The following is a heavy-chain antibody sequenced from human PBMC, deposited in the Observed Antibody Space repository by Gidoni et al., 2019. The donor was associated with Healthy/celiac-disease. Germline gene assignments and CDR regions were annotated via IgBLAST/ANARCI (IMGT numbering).Heavy chain of an antibody. V-gene: IGHV3-9*01. CDR3: AKDRGLAGRGEPFDI. CDR2: ISWNSGSI. J-gene: IGHJ3*02. CDR1: GFTFDDYA. D-gene: IGHD3-3*02. Sequence: EVQLVESGGGLVQPGRSLRLSCAASGFTFDDYAMHWVRQAPGKGLEWVSDISWNSGSIGYADSVNGRFTISRDNAKNSLYLQMNSLRAEDTALYYCAKDRGLAGRGEPFDIWGQGTMVTVSS.